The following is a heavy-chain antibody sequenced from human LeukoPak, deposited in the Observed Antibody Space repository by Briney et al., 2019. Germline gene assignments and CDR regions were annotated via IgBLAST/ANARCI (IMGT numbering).Heavy chain of an antibody. CDR3: ARLWEYSSSFFYYYMDV. Sequence: SETLSLTCTVSGGSISSYYWTWVRQPPGKGLEWIGYIYHRGSANYNPSLRSRVTVSVDTSKNQLYLHLTSVTAADTAVYYCARLWEYSSSFFYYYMDVWGRGTTVIVSS. J-gene: IGHJ6*03. V-gene: IGHV4-59*12. CDR1: GGSISSYY. CDR2: IYHRGSA. D-gene: IGHD6-6*01.